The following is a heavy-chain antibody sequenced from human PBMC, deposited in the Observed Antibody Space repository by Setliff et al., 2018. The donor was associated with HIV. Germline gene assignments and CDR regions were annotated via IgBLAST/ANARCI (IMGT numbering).Heavy chain of an antibody. V-gene: IGHV3-23*01. Sequence: GGSLRLSCAASGFTFNTYAMSWVRQAPGKGLEWVSVISGSGGSTFYADSVKGRLTISRDNSKNTLYLQMNRLRVEDTAVYYCAKDGISGGAYPPYYFDYWGHGTLVTVSS. CDR2: ISGSGGST. CDR1: GFTFNTYA. CDR3: AKDGISGGAYPPYYFDY. J-gene: IGHJ4*01. D-gene: IGHD2-15*01.